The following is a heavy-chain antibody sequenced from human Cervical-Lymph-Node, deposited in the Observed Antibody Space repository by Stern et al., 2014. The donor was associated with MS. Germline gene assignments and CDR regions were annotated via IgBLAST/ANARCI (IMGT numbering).Heavy chain of an antibody. CDR1: GSPLEDLD. CDR2: FGWISGSI. D-gene: IGHD3-22*01. J-gene: IGHJ4*02. V-gene: IGHV3-9*01. CDR3: AKDFYDSSGYYSFCFDY. Sequence: EVQLVQSGGGLVNRAGSLGLPWAALGSPLEDLDFHWAPQAPGKARGGVSGFGWISGSIGYADSGKGRFTSSRDNAKNSLYLQMNSLRAEDTALYYCAKDFYDSSGYYSFCFDYWGQGTLVTVSS.